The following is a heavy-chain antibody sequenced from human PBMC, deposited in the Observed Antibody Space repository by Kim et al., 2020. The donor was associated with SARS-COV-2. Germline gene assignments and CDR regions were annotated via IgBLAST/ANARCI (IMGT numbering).Heavy chain of an antibody. J-gene: IGHJ4*02. Sequence: ADSVKGRFTISRDNSKNTLYLQMNSLRAEDTAVYYCAREGRNLAQYYFDYWGQGTLVTVSS. CDR3: AREGRNLAQYYFDY. D-gene: IGHD1-7*01. V-gene: IGHV3-53*01.